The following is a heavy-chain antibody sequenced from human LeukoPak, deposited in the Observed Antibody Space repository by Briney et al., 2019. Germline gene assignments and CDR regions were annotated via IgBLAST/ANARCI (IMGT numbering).Heavy chain of an antibody. D-gene: IGHD5-12*01. J-gene: IGHJ5*02. CDR2: IIPIFGTA. Sequence: ASVKVSCKASGGTFSSYAISWVRQAPGQGLEWMGGIIPIFGTANYAQKFQGRVTITADESTSTAYMELSSLRSEDTAVYYCARGKPYHSGFLYNWFDPWGQGTLVTVSS. CDR3: ARGKPYHSGFLYNWFDP. V-gene: IGHV1-69*13. CDR1: GGTFSSYA.